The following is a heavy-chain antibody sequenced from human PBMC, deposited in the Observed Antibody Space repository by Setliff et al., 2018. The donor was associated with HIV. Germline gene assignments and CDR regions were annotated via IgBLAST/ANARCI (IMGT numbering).Heavy chain of an antibody. J-gene: IGHJ4*02. V-gene: IGHV2-70*11. CDR1: GFSLGTTGMC. CDR2: IDWDDDT. Sequence: SGPTLVNPTPTLTLTCTVSGFSLGTTGMCVSWIRQPPGKALEWLARIDWDDDTHYNASLKTRLTVSKDTSKNQVVLPLANMDPVDTATYYCARRVLTSSDYFDYWGQGALVTVSS. D-gene: IGHD3-3*01. CDR3: ARRVLTSSDYFDY.